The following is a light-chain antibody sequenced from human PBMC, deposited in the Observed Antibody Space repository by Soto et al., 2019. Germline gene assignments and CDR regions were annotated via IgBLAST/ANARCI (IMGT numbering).Light chain of an antibody. CDR2: GAS. CDR3: QQYNNWPPAWT. CDR1: QSVRSN. J-gene: IGKJ1*01. Sequence: IVITQSPSTLSVSPGERATLSCRASQSVRSNLAWYQQKPGQSPRLLIYGASTRATGIPARFSGSGSGTQFTLTISSLQSEDFAVYYCQQYNNWPPAWTFGQGTKVDFK. V-gene: IGKV3-15*01.